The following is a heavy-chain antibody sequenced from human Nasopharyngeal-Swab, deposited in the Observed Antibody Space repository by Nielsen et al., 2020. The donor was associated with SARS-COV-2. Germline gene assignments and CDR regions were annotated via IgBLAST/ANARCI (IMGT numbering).Heavy chain of an antibody. CDR2: IYYRGST. V-gene: IGHV4-59*01. J-gene: IGHJ5*02. CDR1: GGSISSYY. CDR3: ARVLYDSSGYSPTTWFDP. D-gene: IGHD3-22*01. Sequence: SETLSLTCTVSGGSISSYYLSWIRQPPGKGLEWIGYIYYRGSTNYNPSLKSRVTISVDTSKNQFSLKLSSVTAADTAVYYCARVLYDSSGYSPTTWFDPWGQGTLVTVSS.